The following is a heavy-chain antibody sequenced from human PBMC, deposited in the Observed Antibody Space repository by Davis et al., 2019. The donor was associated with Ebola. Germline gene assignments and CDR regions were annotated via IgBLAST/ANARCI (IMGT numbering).Heavy chain of an antibody. CDR1: GYTFTSYG. CDR3: ARDRWELRSGYYFDY. CDR2: MNPNSGNT. Sequence: AASVKVSCKASGYTFTSYGISWVRQATGQGLEWMGWMNPNSGNTGYAQKFQGRVTITADESTSTAYMELSSLRSEDTAVYYCARDRWELRSGYYFDYWGQGTLVTVSS. J-gene: IGHJ4*02. V-gene: IGHV1-8*03. D-gene: IGHD1-26*01.